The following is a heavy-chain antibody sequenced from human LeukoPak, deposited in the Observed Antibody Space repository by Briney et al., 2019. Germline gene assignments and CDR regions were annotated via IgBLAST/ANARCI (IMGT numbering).Heavy chain of an antibody. D-gene: IGHD6-19*01. J-gene: IGHJ6*02. CDR3: ARGTPQQWLRYYYGMDV. Sequence: ASVKVSCKASGYTFTGYYMHWVRQAPGKGLEWMGWINPNSGGTNYAQKFQGRVTMTRDTSISTAYMELSRLRSDDTAVYYCARGTPQQWLRYYYGMDVWGQGTTVTVSS. CDR2: INPNSGGT. V-gene: IGHV1-2*02. CDR1: GYTFTGYY.